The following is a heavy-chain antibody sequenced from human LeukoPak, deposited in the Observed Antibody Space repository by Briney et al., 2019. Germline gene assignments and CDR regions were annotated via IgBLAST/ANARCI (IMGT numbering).Heavy chain of an antibody. Sequence: GASVKISCKAFGYSFTIYYMHWVRQAPGQGLEWMGIINPSGGSTSYTQEFQGRLTMTRDTSTSTVYMELSSLRSEDTAVYYCARSFTVTTVLDYWGQGTLVTVSS. CDR3: ARSFTVTTVLDY. V-gene: IGHV1-46*01. CDR2: INPSGGST. J-gene: IGHJ4*02. CDR1: GYSFTIYY. D-gene: IGHD4-11*01.